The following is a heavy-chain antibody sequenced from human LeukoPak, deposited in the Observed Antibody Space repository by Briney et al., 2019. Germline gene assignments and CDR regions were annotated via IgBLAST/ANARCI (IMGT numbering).Heavy chain of an antibody. J-gene: IGHJ4*02. CDR2: ISYDGSTE. CDR1: GFAFSSYG. CDR3: AKETYSTSWQLDS. Sequence: GGSLRLSCAASGFAFSSYGVHWVRQAPGKGLEWVAVISYDGSTEDYIDSVKGRFTISRDNSKNTLYLQMNSLRAEDTAVYYCAKETYSTSWQLDSWGQGTLVTVSS. D-gene: IGHD2-2*01. V-gene: IGHV3-30*18.